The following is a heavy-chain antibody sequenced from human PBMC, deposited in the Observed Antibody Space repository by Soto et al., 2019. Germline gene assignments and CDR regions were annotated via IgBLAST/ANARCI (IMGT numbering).Heavy chain of an antibody. V-gene: IGHV3-66*01. D-gene: IGHD3-16*01. CDR3: ARDFRLGEFPYWYFDL. J-gene: IGHJ2*01. CDR2: IYSGGST. CDR1: GFTVSSNY. Sequence: GGSLRLSCAASGFTVSSNYMSWVRQAPGKGLEWVSVIYSGGSTYYADSVKGRFTISRDNSKNTLYLQMNSLRAEDTAVYYCARDFRLGEFPYWYFDLWGRGTLVTVSS.